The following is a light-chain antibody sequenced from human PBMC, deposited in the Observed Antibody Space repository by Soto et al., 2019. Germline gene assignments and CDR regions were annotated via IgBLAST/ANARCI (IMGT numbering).Light chain of an antibody. CDR2: GAS. CDR3: QQYGTSYA. V-gene: IGKV3-20*01. Sequence: EIVLTQSPGTLSLSPGERATLSCRASQSVSSRYISWYQQKPGQAPRLLINGASSRATGIPDRFSGSGSGTDFTLTINRLEPEDFAVYYCQQYGTSYAFGQGTKVEIK. J-gene: IGKJ2*01. CDR1: QSVSSRY.